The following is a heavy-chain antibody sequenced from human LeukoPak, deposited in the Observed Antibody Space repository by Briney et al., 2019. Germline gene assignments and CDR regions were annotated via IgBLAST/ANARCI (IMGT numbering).Heavy chain of an antibody. Sequence: GGSLTLSCAASGITFNSYYMHWLRQVPGKGLQWVAFIRYDGSDKYYADSVKGRFTISRDNSKNTLYLQLNRLIPDDMRVYYCARGYGENYLNYWGQGTLVTVST. CDR3: ARGYGENYLNY. V-gene: IGHV3-30*02. CDR2: IRYDGSDK. D-gene: IGHD4/OR15-4a*01. J-gene: IGHJ4*02. CDR1: GITFNSYY.